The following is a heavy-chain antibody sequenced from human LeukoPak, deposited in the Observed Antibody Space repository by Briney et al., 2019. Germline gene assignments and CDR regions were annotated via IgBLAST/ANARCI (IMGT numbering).Heavy chain of an antibody. J-gene: IGHJ4*02. CDR3: ARGYCSGGSCYHFDS. Sequence: GASVEVSCKASGYRFSDYYMRWVRQAPGQGLEWMGWVNSNSGGTHYAQKFEGRVSMTRDTSISTAYMELSRLKSDDTAVYYCARGYCSGGSCYHFDSWGQGTLFIVSS. D-gene: IGHD2-15*01. V-gene: IGHV1-2*02. CDR1: GYRFSDYY. CDR2: VNSNSGGT.